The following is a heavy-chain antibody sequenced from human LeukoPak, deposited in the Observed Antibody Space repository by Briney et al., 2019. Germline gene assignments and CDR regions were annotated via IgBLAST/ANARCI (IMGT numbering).Heavy chain of an antibody. V-gene: IGHV3-7*01. CDR3: ARDVDTAMVPFFDY. D-gene: IGHD5-18*01. J-gene: IGHJ4*02. CDR2: IKQDGRDK. Sequence: PGGSLRLSCAASGFTFSNYWMSWVRQAPGKGLEWVANIKQDGRDKYYVDSVKGRFTISRDNAKNSLYLQMNSLRAEDTAVYYCARDVDTAMVPFFDYWGQGTLVTVSS. CDR1: GFTFSNYW.